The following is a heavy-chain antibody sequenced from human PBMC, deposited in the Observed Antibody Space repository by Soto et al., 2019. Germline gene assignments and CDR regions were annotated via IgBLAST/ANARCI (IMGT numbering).Heavy chain of an antibody. CDR2: IKPDESEK. CDR1: GFTFSDSW. Sequence: EVQLVESGGGLVQPGASLRLSCVASGFTFSDSWMTWVRQAPGKGLEWVARIKPDESEKKYADSVKGRFSISRDNAKNSMYLQMDSLRGEDTAVYYCVRGGSNYASWGQGTLVTVSS. V-gene: IGHV3-7*01. D-gene: IGHD4-4*01. CDR3: VRGGSNYAS. J-gene: IGHJ5*02.